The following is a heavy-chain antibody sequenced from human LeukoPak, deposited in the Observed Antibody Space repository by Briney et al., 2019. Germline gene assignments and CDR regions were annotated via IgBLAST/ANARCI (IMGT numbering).Heavy chain of an antibody. CDR1: GFTFSNDW. D-gene: IGHD3-22*01. CDR3: ARRSSGYYSRMMTPSDY. Sequence: GGSLRLSCAASGFTFSNDWMSWVRQAPGKGLEWVSSISSSSSYIYYADSVKGRFSISRDNAKNSLYLQMNSLRAEDTAVYYCARRSSGYYSRMMTPSDYWGQGTLVTVSS. V-gene: IGHV3-21*01. CDR2: ISSSSSYI. J-gene: IGHJ4*02.